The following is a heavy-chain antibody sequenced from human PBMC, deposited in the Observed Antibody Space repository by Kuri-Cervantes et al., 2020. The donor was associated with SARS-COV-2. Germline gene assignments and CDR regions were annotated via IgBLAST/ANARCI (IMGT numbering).Heavy chain of an antibody. CDR3: ARHGFDFLSGYARTYYYYYGMDV. J-gene: IGHJ6*02. V-gene: IGHV4-59*08. D-gene: IGHD3-3*01. CDR2: IYYSGST. Sequence: SETLSLTCTVSGGSISSYYWSWIRQPPGKGLEWIGYIYYSGSTNYNPSLKSRVTISVDTSKNQFSLKLSSVTAADTAVYYCARHGFDFLSGYARTYYYYYGMDVWGQGTTVTVSS. CDR1: GGSISSYY.